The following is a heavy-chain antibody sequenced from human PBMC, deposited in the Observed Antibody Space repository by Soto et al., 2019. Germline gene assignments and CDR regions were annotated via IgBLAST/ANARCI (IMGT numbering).Heavy chain of an antibody. CDR2: IYYSGRT. V-gene: IGHV4-59*01. J-gene: IGHJ4*02. CDR3: SRMRGLGEISPYFDC. Sequence: QVQLQESGPGLVRPSETLSLTCSVSGGSISDYQWNWIRQSPGKGLEWIGYIYYSGRTNYNPSLKIRVTISLDTSTKQFSLRLRSVTAADTAFYYCSRMRGLGEISPYFDCWCQGTLVTVSS. D-gene: IGHD3-16*02. CDR1: GGSISDYQ.